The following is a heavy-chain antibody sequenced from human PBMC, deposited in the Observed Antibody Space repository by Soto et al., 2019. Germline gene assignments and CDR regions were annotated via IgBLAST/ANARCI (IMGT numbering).Heavy chain of an antibody. D-gene: IGHD1-26*01. Sequence: ESLKISCKGSGYSFTSYWISWVRQMPGKGLEWMGRIDPSDSYTNYSPSFQGHVTISADKSISTAYLQWSSLKASDTAMYYCARQGIVGATPSPVGLDYWGQGTLVTVSS. CDR1: GYSFTSYW. CDR3: ARQGIVGATPSPVGLDY. V-gene: IGHV5-10-1*01. CDR2: IDPSDSYT. J-gene: IGHJ4*02.